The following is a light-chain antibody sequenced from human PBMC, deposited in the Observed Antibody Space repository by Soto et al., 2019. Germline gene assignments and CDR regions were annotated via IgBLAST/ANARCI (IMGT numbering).Light chain of an antibody. CDR3: NSYTNSSAAV. Sequence: LTQPASVSGSPRQSITISCAGTRDDIGAYDYVSWYQQHPGNAPKLLVYEVTNRPSGVSDRFSGSKSGNTASLTISGLQAEDEADYYCNSYTNSSAAVFGGGTKVTVL. CDR1: RDDIGAYDY. J-gene: IGLJ2*01. CDR2: EVT. V-gene: IGLV2-14*01.